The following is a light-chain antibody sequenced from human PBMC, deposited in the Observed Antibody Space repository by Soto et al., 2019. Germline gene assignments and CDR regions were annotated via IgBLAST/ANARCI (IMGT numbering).Light chain of an antibody. CDR3: QQRLNWPPG. CDR2: GAS. J-gene: IGKJ1*01. V-gene: IGKV3D-20*02. Sequence: EIVLTQSPGTLSLSPGERATLSCRASQSVSSGYLAWYQQKPGQAPRLLIYGASIRAAGIPDRFSGSGSGADFTLTISRLEPEDFAVYYCQQRLNWPPGFGQGTKVDIK. CDR1: QSVSSGY.